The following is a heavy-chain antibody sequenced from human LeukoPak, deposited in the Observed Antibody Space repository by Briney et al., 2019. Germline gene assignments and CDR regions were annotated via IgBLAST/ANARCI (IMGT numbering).Heavy chain of an antibody. CDR2: INHSGST. V-gene: IGHV4-34*01. CDR3: ARAHIVATYYYYCYYGMDV. J-gene: IGHJ6*02. D-gene: IGHD5-12*01. Sequence: SETLSLTCAVYGGSFSGYYWSWIRQPPGKGLEWIGEINHSGSTNYNPSLKSRVTISVDTSKNQFSLKLSSVTAADTAVYYCARAHIVATYYYYCYYGMDVWGQGTTVTVSS. CDR1: GGSFSGYY.